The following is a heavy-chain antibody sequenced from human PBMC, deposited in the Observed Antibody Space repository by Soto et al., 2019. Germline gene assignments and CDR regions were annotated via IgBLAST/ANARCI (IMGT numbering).Heavy chain of an antibody. V-gene: IGHV1-8*01. CDR3: ARERTRGFEP. CDR2: MNPNSGNT. Sequence: QVQLVQSGAEVKKPGASVKVSCKASGYTFTSYDINWVRQATGQGLEWMGWMNPNSGNTAYAQKFLGRATMTRNTSISTAYTELSSRRTEDTAVYYCARERTRGFEPWGQGTLVTGSS. CDR1: GYTFTSYD. J-gene: IGHJ5*02.